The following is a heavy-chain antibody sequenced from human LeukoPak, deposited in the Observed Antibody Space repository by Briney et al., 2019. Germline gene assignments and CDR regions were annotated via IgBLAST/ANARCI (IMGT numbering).Heavy chain of an antibody. CDR3: AKAGYYARYYYLDS. CDR2: ISGSGGST. CDR1: GFTFSSYA. D-gene: IGHD3-10*02. V-gene: IGHV3-23*01. Sequence: GGSLRLSCAASGFTFSSYAISWVRQAPGKGLEWVSSISGSGGSTYYADSVKGRFTISRDNSKTTLYLQMNSLRPEDTAVYYCAKAGYYARYYYLDSWGQGTLVTVSS. J-gene: IGHJ4*02.